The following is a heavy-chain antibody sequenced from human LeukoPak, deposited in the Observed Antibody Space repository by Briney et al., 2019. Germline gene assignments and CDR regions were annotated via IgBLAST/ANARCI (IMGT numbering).Heavy chain of an antibody. V-gene: IGHV3-7*01. CDR2: IKQDGSEK. D-gene: IGHD5-18*01. J-gene: IGHJ6*02. CDR3: AREPWIQLWSYYYYYYGMDV. Sequence: ETLSLTCTVSGGSISSSSYYWGWIRQAPGKGLEWVANIKQDGSEKYYVDSVKGRFTISRDNAKNSLYLQMNSLRAEDTAVYYCAREPWIQLWSYYYYYYGMDVWGQGTTVTVSS. CDR1: GGSISSSSYY.